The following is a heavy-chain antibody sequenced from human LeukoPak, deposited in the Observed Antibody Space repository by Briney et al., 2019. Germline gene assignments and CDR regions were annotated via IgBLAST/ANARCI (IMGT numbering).Heavy chain of an antibody. V-gene: IGHV3-23*01. CDR1: GGSISSYY. Sequence: PSETLSLTCTVSGGSISSYYWSWIRQPPGKGLEWVSAISGSGGSTYYADSVKGRFTISRDNSKNTLYLQMNSLRAEDTAVYYCAKGVRAITIFGVVIIRAFDIWGQGTMVTVSS. CDR2: ISGSGGST. D-gene: IGHD3-3*01. CDR3: AKGVRAITIFGVVIIRAFDI. J-gene: IGHJ3*02.